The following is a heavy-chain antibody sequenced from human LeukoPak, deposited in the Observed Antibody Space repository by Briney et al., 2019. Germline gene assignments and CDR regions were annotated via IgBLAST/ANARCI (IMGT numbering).Heavy chain of an antibody. CDR3: AKSYLTRVVAATTDY. V-gene: IGHV3-30*18. CDR2: ISYDGSNK. J-gene: IGHJ4*02. CDR1: GFTFSSYG. D-gene: IGHD2-15*01. Sequence: PGGSLRLSCAASGFTFSSYGMHWVRQAPGKGLEWVAVISYDGSNKYYADSVKGRFTISRDNSKNTLYLQMNSLRAEDTAVYYCAKSYLTRVVAATTDYWGQGTLVTVSS.